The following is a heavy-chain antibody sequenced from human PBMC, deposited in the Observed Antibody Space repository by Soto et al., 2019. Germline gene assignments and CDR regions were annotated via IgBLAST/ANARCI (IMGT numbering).Heavy chain of an antibody. CDR2: INHSGST. Sequence: QVQLQQWGAGLLKPSETLSLTCAVYGGSFSGYYWSWIRQPPGKGLEWIGEINHSGSTNYNPSLKSRGAISVDTSKNQFSLKLSSVTAADTAVYYCARVRYSGYGYYYYYYMDVWGKGTTVTVSS. D-gene: IGHD5-12*01. J-gene: IGHJ6*03. V-gene: IGHV4-34*01. CDR3: ARVRYSGYGYYYYYYMDV. CDR1: GGSFSGYY.